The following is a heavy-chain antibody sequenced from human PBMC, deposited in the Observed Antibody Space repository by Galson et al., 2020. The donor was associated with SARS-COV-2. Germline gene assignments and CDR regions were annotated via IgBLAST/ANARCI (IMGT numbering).Heavy chain of an antibody. V-gene: IGHV4-30-4*01. CDR3: ARAYDFGLWFREAVEI. J-gene: IGHJ3*02. CDR2: IYYSGST. Sequence: SETLSLTCTVSGGSISSGDYYWSWIRQPPGKGLEWIGYIYYSGSTYYNPSLKSRVTISVDTSKNQFSLKLSSVTAADTAVYYCARAYDFGLWFREAVEIWGQGTMVTVAS. CDR1: GGSISSGDYY. D-gene: IGHD3-3*01.